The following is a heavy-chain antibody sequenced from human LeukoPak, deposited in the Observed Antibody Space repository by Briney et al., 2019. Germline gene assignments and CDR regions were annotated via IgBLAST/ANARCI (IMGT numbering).Heavy chain of an antibody. Sequence: PSETLSLTCAVYGGSFSGYYWSWIRQPPGKGLEWIGEINHSGSTNYNPSLKSRVTISVDTSKNQFSLKLSSVTAADTAVYYCARDREAAAGMFDYWGQGTLVTVSS. J-gene: IGHJ4*02. V-gene: IGHV4-34*01. D-gene: IGHD6-13*01. CDR3: ARDREAAAGMFDY. CDR1: GGSFSGYY. CDR2: INHSGST.